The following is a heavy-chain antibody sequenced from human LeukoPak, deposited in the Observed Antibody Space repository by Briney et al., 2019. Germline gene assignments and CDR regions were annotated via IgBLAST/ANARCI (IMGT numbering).Heavy chain of an antibody. D-gene: IGHD3-10*01. CDR2: INQDGSDK. J-gene: IGHJ4*02. V-gene: IGHV3-7*01. CDR3: ARNSGG. Sequence: GGSLRLSCAASGFTFSNYVMSWVRQAPGKGPEWVANINQDGSDKYYVDSVKGRFTISRDNAKNSLYLQMNSLRVEDTAVYYCARNSGGWGQGTLVTVSS. CDR1: GFTFSNYV.